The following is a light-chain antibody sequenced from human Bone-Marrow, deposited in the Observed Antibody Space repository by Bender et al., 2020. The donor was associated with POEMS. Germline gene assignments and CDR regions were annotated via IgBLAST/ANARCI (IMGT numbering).Light chain of an antibody. CDR1: NIGSES. CDR3: QVWDNNGDHFWV. CDR2: DDS. Sequence: SYVLTQPPSVSVAPGQTARITCGGNNIGSESVHWYQQKPGQAPVLVVYDDSDRPSGIPERFSGSNSGATATLTISRVEDGDEADYYCQVWDNNGDHFWVFGGGTKLTVL. J-gene: IGLJ3*02. V-gene: IGLV3-21*02.